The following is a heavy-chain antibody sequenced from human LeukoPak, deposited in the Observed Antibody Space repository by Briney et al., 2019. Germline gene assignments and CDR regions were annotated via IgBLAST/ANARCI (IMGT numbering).Heavy chain of an antibody. V-gene: IGHV1-2*02. J-gene: IGHJ6*03. Sequence: ASVKVSCKASGYTFTGYYMHWVRQAPGQGLEWMGWINPNSGGTNYAQKFQGRVTMTRDTSISTAYMGLSRLRSDDTAVYYCARDLDSSSWNYYYYMDVWGKGTTVTVSS. CDR3: ARDLDSSSWNYYYYMDV. CDR1: GYTFTGYY. CDR2: INPNSGGT. D-gene: IGHD6-13*01.